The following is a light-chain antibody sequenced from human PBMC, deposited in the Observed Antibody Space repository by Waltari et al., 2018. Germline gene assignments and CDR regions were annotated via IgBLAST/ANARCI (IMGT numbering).Light chain of an antibody. CDR2: DAS. Sequence: IVLTQSPATLSLSPGERATLSCRASQSVSSHLAWYQHKPGQAPRLLIYDASNRATGIPTRFSGSGSGTDFTLTISSLEPEDFAVYYCQQRSNWPRTFGQGTKVEMK. V-gene: IGKV3-11*01. CDR1: QSVSSH. J-gene: IGKJ1*01. CDR3: QQRSNWPRT.